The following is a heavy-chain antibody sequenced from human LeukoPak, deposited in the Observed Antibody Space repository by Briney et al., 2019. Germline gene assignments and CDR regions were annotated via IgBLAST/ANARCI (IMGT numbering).Heavy chain of an antibody. Sequence: PSETLSLTCTVSGGXISSYYWSWIRQPPGKGLEWIGNIYDSGSTNYNPSLKSRVTISVGTSKNQCSLKLSSVTAADTAVYYCARQSISGSSLSYFDYWGQGTLVTVSS. CDR3: ARQSISGSSLSYFDY. D-gene: IGHD3-22*01. V-gene: IGHV4-59*01. J-gene: IGHJ4*02. CDR1: GGXISSYY. CDR2: IYDSGST.